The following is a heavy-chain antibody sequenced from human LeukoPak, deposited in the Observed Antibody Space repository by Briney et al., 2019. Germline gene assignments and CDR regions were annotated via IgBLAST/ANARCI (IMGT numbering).Heavy chain of an antibody. Sequence: GGSLRLSCAASGFPFTNAWMSWVRQAPGKGLEWVGRIKSKSDGWATDYASPVKGRFTISRDDSKNTLYLQMNSLRAEDTAVYYCAKDFYDVGYFDSWGQGTLVTVSS. D-gene: IGHD5/OR15-5a*01. V-gene: IGHV3-15*01. J-gene: IGHJ4*02. CDR2: IKSKSDGWAT. CDR1: GFPFTNAW. CDR3: AKDFYDVGYFDS.